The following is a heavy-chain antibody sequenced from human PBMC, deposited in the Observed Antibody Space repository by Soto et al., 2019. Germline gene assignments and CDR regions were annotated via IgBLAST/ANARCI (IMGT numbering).Heavy chain of an antibody. CDR3: ARSGGTPSRGYDGIDV. J-gene: IGHJ6*02. CDR1: GFTFSNNY. Sequence: GSLRLSCAVSGFTFSNNYMSWVRQAPGKGLEGVSVIYSGGYTAYGDSVKGRFTISRDNSKNTLYLQMNSLRADDTSVYYCARSGGTPSRGYDGIDVWGQGTLVAVSS. CDR2: IYSGGYT. D-gene: IGHD1-7*01. V-gene: IGHV3-53*01.